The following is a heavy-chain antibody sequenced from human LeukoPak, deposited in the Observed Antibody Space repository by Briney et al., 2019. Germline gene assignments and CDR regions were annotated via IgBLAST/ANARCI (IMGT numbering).Heavy chain of an antibody. J-gene: IGHJ4*02. CDR2: IYSGGNT. CDR3: ARLSESSSTN. V-gene: IGHV3-53*01. Sequence: PGGSLRLSCAASGFTVSSNYMSWVRQAPGKGLEWVSVIYSGGNTYYADSVKGRFTISRDNSKNTLYLQMNSLRVEDTAVYYCARLSESSSTNWGQGTLVTVSS. D-gene: IGHD6-6*01. CDR1: GFTVSSNY.